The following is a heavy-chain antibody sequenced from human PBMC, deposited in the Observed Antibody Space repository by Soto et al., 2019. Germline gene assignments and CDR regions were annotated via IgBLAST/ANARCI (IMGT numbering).Heavy chain of an antibody. D-gene: IGHD3-3*01. CDR2: INAGNGNT. Sequence: ASVKVSCKASGYTFTSYAMHWVRQAPGQRLEWMGWINAGNGNTKYSQKFQGRVTITRDTSASTAYMELSSLRSEDTAVYYCARDGTIFGVLKYYYYVMDVWGQGTTVTVS. V-gene: IGHV1-3*01. CDR1: GYTFTSYA. J-gene: IGHJ6*02. CDR3: ARDGTIFGVLKYYYYVMDV.